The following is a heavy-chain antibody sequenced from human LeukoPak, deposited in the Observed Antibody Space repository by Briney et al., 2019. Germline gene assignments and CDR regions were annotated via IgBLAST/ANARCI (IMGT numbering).Heavy chain of an antibody. V-gene: IGHV3-33*01. CDR1: GFTFSSYG. CDR3: ARDIWVGEFTGFFDY. J-gene: IGHJ4*02. D-gene: IGHD3-10*01. Sequence: GGSLRLSCVVSGFTFSSYGIHWVRQAPGKGLEWVAVIGSDESIKYYTDSVKGRFTISRDNSKNTLYLQMNTLRAEDAAIYYCARDIWVGEFTGFFDYWGQGTLVSVSS. CDR2: IGSDESIK.